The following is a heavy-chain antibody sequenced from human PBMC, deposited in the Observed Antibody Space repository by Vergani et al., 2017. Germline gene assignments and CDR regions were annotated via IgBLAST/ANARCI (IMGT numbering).Heavy chain of an antibody. CDR2: IYSGGST. Sequence: EVQLVESGGGLIQPGGSLRLSCAASGFTVSSNYMSWVRQAPGKGLEWVSVIYSGGSTYYADAVKGRFTISRDNSKNTLYLQMNRLRAEDTAVYYCASSSWTDAFDIWGQGTMVTVSS. CDR1: GFTVSSNY. V-gene: IGHV3-53*01. D-gene: IGHD6-13*01. CDR3: ASSSWTDAFDI. J-gene: IGHJ3*02.